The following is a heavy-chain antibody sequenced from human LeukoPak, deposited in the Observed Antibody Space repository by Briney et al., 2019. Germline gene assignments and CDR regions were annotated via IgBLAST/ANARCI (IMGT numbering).Heavy chain of an antibody. V-gene: IGHV1-69*06. CDR3: ARGVEAAAGTIYFDY. Sequence: SVKVSCKASGGTFSSYAISWVRQAPGQGLEWMGGIIPIFGTANYAQKFQGRVTITADKSTSTAYMELSSLRSEDTAVYYCARGVEAAAGTIYFDYWGQGTLVTVSS. CDR2: IIPIFGTA. CDR1: GGTFSSYA. J-gene: IGHJ4*02. D-gene: IGHD6-13*01.